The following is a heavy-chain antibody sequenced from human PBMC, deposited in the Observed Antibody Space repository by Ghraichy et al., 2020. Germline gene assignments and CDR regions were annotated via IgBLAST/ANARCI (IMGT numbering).Heavy chain of an antibody. D-gene: IGHD1-7*01. CDR2: IFASGST. CDR3: ARELITPLRGTTYYFDR. Sequence: SCSVSGGSISNYHWSWIRQPAGKGLEWIGRIFASGSTNYNPSLQSRVTVSVDKSKDQFSLRLTSVTAADTAVYYCARELITPLRGTTYYFDRWGQGTLVTVSS. V-gene: IGHV4-4*07. J-gene: IGHJ4*02. CDR1: GGSISNYH.